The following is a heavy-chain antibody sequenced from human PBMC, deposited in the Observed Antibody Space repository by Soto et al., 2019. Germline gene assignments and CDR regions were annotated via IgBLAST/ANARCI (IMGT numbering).Heavy chain of an antibody. CDR2: IYYSGST. D-gene: IGHD5-12*01. Sequence: SETLSLTCTVSGGSISSGGYYWSWIRQHPGKGLEWIGYIYYSGSTYYNPSLKSRVTISVDTSKNQFSLKLSSVTAADTAVYYCARVSRDIVATIVDYWGQGXLVTVHS. J-gene: IGHJ4*02. CDR1: GGSISSGGYY. V-gene: IGHV4-31*03. CDR3: ARVSRDIVATIVDY.